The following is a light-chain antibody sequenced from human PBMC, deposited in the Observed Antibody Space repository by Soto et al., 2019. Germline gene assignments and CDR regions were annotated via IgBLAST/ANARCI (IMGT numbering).Light chain of an antibody. CDR1: SSDVGAYNF. V-gene: IGLV2-14*03. CDR2: DVS. J-gene: IGLJ1*01. Sequence: QSALTQPASVSGSPGQSITISCTGTSSDVGAYNFVSWYQQHPGKVPILMIFDVSSRPSGVSDRFSGSKSSNTASLTISGLQAEDEGDYYCSSYTSRSTHVFGSGTKLTVL. CDR3: SSYTSRSTHV.